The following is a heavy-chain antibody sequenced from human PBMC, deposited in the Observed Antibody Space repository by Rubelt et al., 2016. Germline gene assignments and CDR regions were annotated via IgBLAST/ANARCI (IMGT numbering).Heavy chain of an antibody. D-gene: IGHD5-24*01. CDR1: GFTFSDYY. J-gene: IGHJ4*02. CDR3: ARGDGHTPTFDY. CDR2: ISDSGTYT. Sequence: GGGLVKPGGSLRLSCAASGFTFSDYYMSWIRQAPGMGLEWVACISDSGTYTKYADSVKGRFAISRDNVKNSLYLQMSGLRAEETAVYYCARGDGHTPTFDYWGQGTLVTVSS. V-gene: IGHV3-11*05.